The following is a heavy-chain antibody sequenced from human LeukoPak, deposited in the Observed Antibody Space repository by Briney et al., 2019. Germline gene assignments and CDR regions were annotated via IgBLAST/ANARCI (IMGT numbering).Heavy chain of an antibody. CDR1: GGSISSSSYY. CDR3: ARDVDYYDSSGYQY. V-gene: IGHV4-39*07. CDR2: INHSGST. J-gene: IGHJ4*02. D-gene: IGHD3-22*01. Sequence: PSETLFLTCTVSGGSISSSSYYWGWIRQPPGKGLEWIGSINHSGSTYYNPSLKSRVIISVDTSKNQFSLKLSSVTAADTAVYYCARDVDYYDSSGYQYWGQGTLVTVSS.